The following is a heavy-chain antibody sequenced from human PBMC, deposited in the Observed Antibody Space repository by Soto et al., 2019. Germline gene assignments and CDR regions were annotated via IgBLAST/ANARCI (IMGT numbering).Heavy chain of an antibody. CDR3: VREPWGFSGTWYDY. D-gene: IGHD6-13*01. CDR1: QFSFSSYW. CDR2: INHDGSKT. Sequence: PGGSLRLSCAASQFSFSSYWMHWVRQVPGKGPAWVSRINHDGSKTEYADSVKGRFTISRDNTNNTLYLQMISLRVEDTAMYYCVREPWGFSGTWYDYWGQGTLVTVSS. J-gene: IGHJ4*02. V-gene: IGHV3-74*01.